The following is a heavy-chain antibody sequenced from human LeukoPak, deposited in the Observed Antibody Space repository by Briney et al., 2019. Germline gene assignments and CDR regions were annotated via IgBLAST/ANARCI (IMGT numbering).Heavy chain of an antibody. V-gene: IGHV4-59*01. CDR2: IYYSGST. CDR3: ARWGTSSGYYTFDY. Sequence: PSETLSLTCTVSGGSISSYYWSWIRQPPGKGLEWTGYIYYSGSTNYNPSLKSRVTISVDTSKNQFSLKLSSVTAADTAVYYCARWGTSSGYYTFDYWGQGTLVTVSS. D-gene: IGHD3-22*01. J-gene: IGHJ4*02. CDR1: GGSISSYY.